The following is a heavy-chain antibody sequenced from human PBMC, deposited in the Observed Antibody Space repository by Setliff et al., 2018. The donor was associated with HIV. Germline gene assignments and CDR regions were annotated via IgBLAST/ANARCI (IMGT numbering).Heavy chain of an antibody. CDR3: TRGRTDTAMAHDY. J-gene: IGHJ4*02. CDR2: IYYTGST. D-gene: IGHD5-18*01. V-gene: IGHV4-59*11. Sequence: LSLTCTVSGGSISSHYWSWIRQPPGKGLEWIGYIYYTGSTYYNPSLESRVTMSVDTSKNQFSLKLKFVTAADTAIYYCTRGRTDTAMAHDYWGQGTPVTVSS. CDR1: GGSISSHY.